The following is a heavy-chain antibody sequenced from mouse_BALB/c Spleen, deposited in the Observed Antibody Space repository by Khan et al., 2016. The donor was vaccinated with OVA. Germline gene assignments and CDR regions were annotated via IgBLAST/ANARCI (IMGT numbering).Heavy chain of an antibody. CDR1: GYTFTNYW. V-gene: IGHV1-7*01. J-gene: IGHJ3*01. Sequence: QVQLQQSGAELAKPGASVKMSCKASGYTFTNYWIHWIKQRPGQGLEWIGYINPSTGYTEYNQKFKDKATLTTDKSSSTAYMQLNSLTSEDSAVYYYARRGLYGSFAYWGQGTLVTVSA. CDR3: ARRGLYGSFAY. CDR2: INPSTGYT. D-gene: IGHD1-1*02.